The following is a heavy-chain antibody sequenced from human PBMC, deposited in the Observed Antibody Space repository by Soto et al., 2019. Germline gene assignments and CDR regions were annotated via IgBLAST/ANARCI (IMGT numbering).Heavy chain of an antibody. J-gene: IGHJ4*02. CDR2: IGGGGRLI. CDR1: GFTFSSFS. CDR3: ARDLGWAFDC. V-gene: IGHV3-48*02. Sequence: GGSLRLSCAASGFTFSSFSMNWVRQAPGRGLEWISYIGGGGRLISYADSVKGRFAISRDNAQNSLYLQMDSLGDEDTAVYYCARDLGWAFDCWGQGTLVTVSS. D-gene: IGHD6-19*01.